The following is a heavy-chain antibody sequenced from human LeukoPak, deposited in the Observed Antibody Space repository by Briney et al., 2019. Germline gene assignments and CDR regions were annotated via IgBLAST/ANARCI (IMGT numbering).Heavy chain of an antibody. J-gene: IGHJ4*02. CDR3: ASSDGYRKFDY. D-gene: IGHD5-24*01. V-gene: IGHV4-59*01. Sequence: PSETLSLTCTVSGGSISSYYWSWIRQPPGKGLEWIGYIYYSGSTNYNPSLKSRVTISVDTFKNQFSLKLSSVTAADTAVYYCASSDGYRKFDYWGQGTLVTVSS. CDR2: IYYSGST. CDR1: GGSISSYY.